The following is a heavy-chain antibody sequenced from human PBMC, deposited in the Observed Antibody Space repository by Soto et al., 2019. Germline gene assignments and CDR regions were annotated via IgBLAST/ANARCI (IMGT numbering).Heavy chain of an antibody. Sequence: QVQLVQSGAEVKKPGASVKVSCKASGYTFTTYDINWVPQATGQGLEWMGWMNPNSGNTGYAPQFQGRVTMTRNTSISTAYMELNSLTSQDTAVYYCARSSTMTTNFDYWGQGTLVTVSS. D-gene: IGHD4-17*01. V-gene: IGHV1-8*01. CDR1: GYTFTTYD. J-gene: IGHJ4*02. CDR2: MNPNSGNT. CDR3: ARSSTMTTNFDY.